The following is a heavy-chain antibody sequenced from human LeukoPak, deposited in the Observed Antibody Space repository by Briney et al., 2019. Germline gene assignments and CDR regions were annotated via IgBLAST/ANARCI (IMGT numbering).Heavy chain of an antibody. CDR1: GGSFSGYY. D-gene: IGHD6-6*01. CDR2: INHSGST. Sequence: PSETLSPTCAVYGGSFSGYYWSWIRQPPGKGRGWIGEINHSGSTNYNPSLKSRVTISVDTSKNQFSLKLSSVTAADTAVYYCARQAARGFDYWGQGTLVTVSS. V-gene: IGHV4-34*01. CDR3: ARQAARGFDY. J-gene: IGHJ4*02.